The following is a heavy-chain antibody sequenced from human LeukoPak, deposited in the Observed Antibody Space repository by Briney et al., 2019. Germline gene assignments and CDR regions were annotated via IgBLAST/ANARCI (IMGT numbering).Heavy chain of an antibody. V-gene: IGHV3-7*05. CDR1: GISFDGHW. CDR2: IKFDGSEK. CDR3: AYRNNLQH. D-gene: IGHD1-1*01. Sequence: GGSLRLSCTAAGISFDGHWMNWVRQTPGKGLEWVANIKFDGSEKYYVDSVKGRFTISRDNARSSLHLEMSNLRAEDTAMYYCAYRNNLQHWGQGVLVTVSS. J-gene: IGHJ4*02.